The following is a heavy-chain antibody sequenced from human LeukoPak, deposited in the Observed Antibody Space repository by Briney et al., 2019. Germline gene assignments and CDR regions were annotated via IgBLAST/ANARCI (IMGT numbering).Heavy chain of an antibody. D-gene: IGHD7-27*01. J-gene: IGHJ4*02. Sequence: TGGALRLSCAASGFTFSTYAMSWVRQAPGKGLEWVSAISGSGGSTYYADSVKGRFTISRDNSKSTLYLQINSLRAEDTAIYYCAKDRRNWGSRVDYWGQGTLVTVSS. CDR3: AKDRRNWGSRVDY. V-gene: IGHV3-23*01. CDR2: ISGSGGST. CDR1: GFTFSTYA.